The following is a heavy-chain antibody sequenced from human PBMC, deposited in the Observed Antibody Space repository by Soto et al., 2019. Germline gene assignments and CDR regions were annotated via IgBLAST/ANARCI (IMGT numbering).Heavy chain of an antibody. D-gene: IGHD6-19*01. CDR1: GFPFSSYG. J-gene: IGHJ1*01. CDR2: ISFDGSYR. V-gene: IGHV3-30*18. Sequence: QVQLVESGGGVVQPGRSLRLSCAASGFPFSSYGMPWVRHAPGKGLEWVAIISFDGSYRYFADSVKGRFTISRDNSKNTLYLQMNSLRPEDTAVYYCAKDLGLDSSGWCAVYLQHWGQGTLVTVSP. CDR3: AKDLGLDSSGWCAVYLQH.